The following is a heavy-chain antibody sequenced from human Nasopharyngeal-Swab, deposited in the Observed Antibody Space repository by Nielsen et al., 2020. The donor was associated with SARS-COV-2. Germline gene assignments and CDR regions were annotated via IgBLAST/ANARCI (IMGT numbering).Heavy chain of an antibody. CDR1: GGSISSSDYY. CDR3: ARRYYYDSRGYYGFDY. CDR2: IYYSGST. Sequence: SETLSLTCTVSGGSISSSDYYWVWIRQPPGKGREWIRSIYYSGSTYYNPSLKSRVTMSMDSSKNPFSLKLSSVTAADTAVYFCARRYYYDSRGYYGFDYWGHGTLVTVSS. J-gene: IGHJ4*01. V-gene: IGHV4-39*01. D-gene: IGHD3-22*01.